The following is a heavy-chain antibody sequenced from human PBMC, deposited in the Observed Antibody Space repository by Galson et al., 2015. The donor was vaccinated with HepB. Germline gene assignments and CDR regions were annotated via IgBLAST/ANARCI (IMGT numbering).Heavy chain of an antibody. CDR1: GFTFSSYG. CDR2: IWYDGSNK. Sequence: SLRLSCAASGFTFSSYGMHWVRQAPGKGLEWVAVIWYDGSNKYYADSVKGRFTISRDNSKNTLYLQMNSLRAEDTAVYYCARDYDFWSGYYYYYYGMDVWGQGTTVTVSS. CDR3: ARDYDFWSGYYYYYYGMDV. J-gene: IGHJ6*02. D-gene: IGHD3-3*01. V-gene: IGHV3-33*01.